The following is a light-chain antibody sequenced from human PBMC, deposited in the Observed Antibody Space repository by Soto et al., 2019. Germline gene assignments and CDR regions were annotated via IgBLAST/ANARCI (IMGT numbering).Light chain of an antibody. J-gene: IGKJ1*01. V-gene: IGKV3-15*01. CDR3: QQDNNWPPR. CDR2: GAS. Sequence: EIVMTQSPATLSVSPGERATLSCRASQSVSSNLAWYQQKPGQAPRLLIYGASTRATGIPARFSGSGSGTEFTLTISSLQSEDFAVYYCQQDNNWPPRLGQGTKVEIK. CDR1: QSVSSN.